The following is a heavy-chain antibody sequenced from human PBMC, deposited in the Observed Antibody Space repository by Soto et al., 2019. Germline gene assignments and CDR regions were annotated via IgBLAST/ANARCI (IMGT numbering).Heavy chain of an antibody. D-gene: IGHD3-10*01. J-gene: IGHJ6*02. V-gene: IGHV3-30*18. CDR1: VFPFSSEV. CDR3: AKGALHCGTGSYSYYYYYGMDV. CDR2: ISYDGSNK. Sequence: QRLSCAPSVFPFSSEVMHCVLRAAIKGLEWVAVISYDGSNKYYADSVKGRFTISRDNSKNTLYLQMNSLRAEDTAVYYCAKGALHCGTGSYSYYYYYGMDVWGQGTTVTVSS.